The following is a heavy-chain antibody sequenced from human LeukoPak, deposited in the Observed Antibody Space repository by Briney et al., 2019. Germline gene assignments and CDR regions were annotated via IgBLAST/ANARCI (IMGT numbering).Heavy chain of an antibody. V-gene: IGHV1-69*13. CDR3: ARILGDSSPFDY. CDR2: IIPIFGTA. D-gene: IGHD6-6*01. CDR1: GGTFSSYA. J-gene: IGHJ4*02. Sequence: ASVKVSCKASGGTFSSYAISWVRQAPGQGLEWMGGIIPIFGTANYAQKFRGRVTITADESTSTAYMELSSLRSEDTAVYYCARILGDSSPFDYWGQGTLVTVSS.